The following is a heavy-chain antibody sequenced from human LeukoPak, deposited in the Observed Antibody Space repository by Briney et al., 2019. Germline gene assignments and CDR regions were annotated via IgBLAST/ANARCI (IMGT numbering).Heavy chain of an antibody. CDR2: ISYDGSNK. CDR1: GFTFSSYG. J-gene: IGHJ4*02. Sequence: PGGSLRLSCAASGFTFSSYGMHWVRQAPGKGLEWVAVISYDGSNKYYADSVKGRFTISRDNSKNTLYLQMNSLRAEDTAVYYCAKGGRDYDYVWGSYRFPYYFDYWGQGTLVTVSS. CDR3: AKGGRDYDYVWGSYRFPYYFDY. D-gene: IGHD3-16*02. V-gene: IGHV3-30*18.